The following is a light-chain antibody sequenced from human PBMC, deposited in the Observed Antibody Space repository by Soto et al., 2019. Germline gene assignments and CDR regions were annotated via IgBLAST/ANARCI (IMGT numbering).Light chain of an antibody. Sequence: DIQMTQSPSSLSASVGDRVTITCRASESIARHLNWYQQKPGKAPKLLIYAASSLQNGVPSRFRGGGSGTDFTLTISKLQPEDFATYYCQQSYSTLSITFGQGTRLESK. J-gene: IGKJ5*01. V-gene: IGKV1-39*01. CDR2: AAS. CDR1: ESIARH. CDR3: QQSYSTLSIT.